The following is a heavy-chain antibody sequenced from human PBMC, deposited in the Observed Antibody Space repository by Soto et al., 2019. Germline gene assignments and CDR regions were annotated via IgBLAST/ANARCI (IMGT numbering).Heavy chain of an antibody. V-gene: IGHV1-46*01. CDR1: GYTFTSYY. Sequence: ASVKVSCKASGYTFTSYYMHWVRQAPGQGLEWMGIINPSGGSTSYAQKIQGRVTMTRDTSTSTVYKELSSLRSEDTVVYYCARDILGGIAAAGDLYYYYYGMDVWGQGTTVTVSS. D-gene: IGHD6-13*01. J-gene: IGHJ6*02. CDR2: INPSGGST. CDR3: ARDILGGIAAAGDLYYYYYGMDV.